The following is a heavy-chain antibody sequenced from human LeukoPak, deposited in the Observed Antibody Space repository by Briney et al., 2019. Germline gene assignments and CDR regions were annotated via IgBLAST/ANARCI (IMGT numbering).Heavy chain of an antibody. D-gene: IGHD5-12*01. CDR2: IDYRGST. CDR1: NDSISNYY. J-gene: IGHJ3*02. Sequence: SETLSLTWTVSNDSISNYYWSWIRQPPGKGLEWIAYIDYRGSTTNNPSLRSRITISVDTSRNQFSLKLRSVTAADTAVYYCARSRSGYGYEHGAFEIWGQGTMVTVSS. CDR3: ARSRSGYGYEHGAFEI. V-gene: IGHV4-59*01.